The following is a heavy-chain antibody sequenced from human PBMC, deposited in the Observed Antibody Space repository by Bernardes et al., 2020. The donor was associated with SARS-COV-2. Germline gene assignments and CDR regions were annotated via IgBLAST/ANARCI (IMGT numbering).Heavy chain of an antibody. CDR2: ISYDGSNK. Sequence: GGSLRLSCAASGFTFSSYGMHWVRQAPGKGLEWVAVISYDGSNKYYADSVKGRFTISRDNSKNTLYLQMNSLRAEDTAVYYCAKDPHTPSYYDSSGYYEYYLGYWGEGTLVTVAS. J-gene: IGHJ4*02. CDR1: GFTFSSYG. V-gene: IGHV3-30*18. D-gene: IGHD3-22*01. CDR3: AKDPHTPSYYDSSGYYEYYLGY.